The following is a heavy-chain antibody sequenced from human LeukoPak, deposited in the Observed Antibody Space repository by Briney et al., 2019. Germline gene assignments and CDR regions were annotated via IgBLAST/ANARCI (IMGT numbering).Heavy chain of an antibody. CDR1: GFTFSSYA. CDR3: AKGASTWLYFDY. Sequence: GGSLRLSCAASGFTFSSYAMNWVRQAPGKGLEWVSGISGSGVSTFYADSVKGRFTISRDNSKNTLYLQMNSLRAEDTAVYYCAKGASTWLYFDYWGQGTLVTVSS. J-gene: IGHJ4*02. D-gene: IGHD6-13*01. V-gene: IGHV3-23*01. CDR2: ISGSGVST.